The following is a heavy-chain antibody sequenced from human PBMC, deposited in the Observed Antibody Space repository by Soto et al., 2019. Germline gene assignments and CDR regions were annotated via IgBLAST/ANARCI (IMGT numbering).Heavy chain of an antibody. CDR2: ISDDGSNQ. J-gene: IGHJ4*02. V-gene: IGHV3-30*18. Sequence: QVHLVESGGGVVQPGEALRLSCAASGFTFKSFAMHWVRQAPGKGLEWVAFISDDGSNQYFVDSVKGRFTISRDNSENTVSLQISSLRPGDTAVYYCAKDLYSGSYSSYYFHHWGQGTLVTVSS. D-gene: IGHD1-26*01. CDR1: GFTFKSFA. CDR3: AKDLYSGSYSSYYFHH.